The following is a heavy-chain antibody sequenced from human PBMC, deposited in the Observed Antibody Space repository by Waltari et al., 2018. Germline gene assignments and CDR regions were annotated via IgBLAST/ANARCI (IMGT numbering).Heavy chain of an antibody. J-gene: IGHJ6*02. CDR3: ARVHYDFWRDGMDV. Sequence: QVQLVESGGGVVQPGRSLRLSCAASGFTFSSYGMHWVHQAPGKGLGWVAVIWYDGSNKYYADSVKGRFTISRDNSKNTLYLQMNSLRAEDTAVYYCARVHYDFWRDGMDVWGQGTTVTVSS. CDR1: GFTFSSYG. V-gene: IGHV3-33*01. CDR2: IWYDGSNK. D-gene: IGHD3-3*01.